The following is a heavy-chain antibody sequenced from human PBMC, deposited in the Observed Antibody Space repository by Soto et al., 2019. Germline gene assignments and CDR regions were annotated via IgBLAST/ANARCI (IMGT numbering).Heavy chain of an antibody. V-gene: IGHV3-30*18. J-gene: IGHJ4*02. CDR2: ITYDGSFQ. Sequence: GGSLGLSCQASGFNFDNYGMHWVRQAPGKGLEWVAVITYDGSFQYYADSVKGRFTISRDNSKNTLSLHLNTLKPEDTAVYHCAKDRVGGTFYTPLGFWGQGTLVTVSS. CDR3: AKDRVGGTFYTPLGF. D-gene: IGHD1-7*01. CDR1: GFNFDNYG.